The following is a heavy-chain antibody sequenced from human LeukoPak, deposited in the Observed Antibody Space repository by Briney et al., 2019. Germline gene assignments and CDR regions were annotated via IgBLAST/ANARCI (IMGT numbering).Heavy chain of an antibody. CDR2: IIPIFGTA. Sequence: GASVNVSCKASGGTFSSYAISWVRQAPGQGLEWMGGIIPIFGTANYAQKFQGRVTTTADESTSTAYMELSSLRSEDTAVYYCARVRCSSTSCYLGYWGQGTLVTVSS. D-gene: IGHD2-2*01. CDR1: GGTFSSYA. CDR3: ARVRCSSTSCYLGY. J-gene: IGHJ4*02. V-gene: IGHV1-69*13.